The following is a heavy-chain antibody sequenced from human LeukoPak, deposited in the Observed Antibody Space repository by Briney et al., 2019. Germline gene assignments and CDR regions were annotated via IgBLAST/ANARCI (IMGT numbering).Heavy chain of an antibody. J-gene: IGHJ6*03. V-gene: IGHV1-8*03. D-gene: IGHD1-26*01. CDR2: MNPNSGNT. CDR1: GYTFTSYD. CDR3: ARSSGSYYYYYYMDV. Sequence: ASVKVSCKASGYTFTSYDINWVRLATGQGLEWMGWMNPNSGNTGYAQKFQGRVTITRNTSISTAYMELSSLRSEDTAVYYCARSSGSYYYYYYMDVWGKGTTVTVSS.